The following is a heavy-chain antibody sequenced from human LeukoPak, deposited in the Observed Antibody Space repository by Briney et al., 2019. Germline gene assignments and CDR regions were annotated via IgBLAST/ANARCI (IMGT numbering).Heavy chain of an antibody. V-gene: IGHV3-15*07. J-gene: IGHJ4*02. CDR3: TTDCYGSGSYPYIDY. D-gene: IGHD3-10*01. Sequence: GGSLRLPCAASGFTFSNAWMNWVRQAPGKGLEWVGRIKSKTDGGTTDYAAPVKGRFTISRDDSKNTLYLQMNSLKTEDTAVYYCTTDCYGSGSYPYIDYWGQGTQVTVSS. CDR2: IKSKTDGGTT. CDR1: GFTFSNAW.